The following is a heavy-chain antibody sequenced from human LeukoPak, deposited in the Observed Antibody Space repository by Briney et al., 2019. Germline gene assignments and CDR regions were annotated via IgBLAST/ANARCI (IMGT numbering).Heavy chain of an antibody. Sequence: GESLKISCKGSGYSFTSYWIGWVRQMPGKGLEWMGIIYPGDSDTRYSPSFQGQVTISADKSISTAYLQWSSLKASDTAMYYCARGLVVVTAIPPFDYWGQGTLVTVSS. V-gene: IGHV5-51*01. CDR1: GYSFTSYW. CDR3: ARGLVVVTAIPPFDY. CDR2: IYPGDSDT. J-gene: IGHJ4*02. D-gene: IGHD2-21*02.